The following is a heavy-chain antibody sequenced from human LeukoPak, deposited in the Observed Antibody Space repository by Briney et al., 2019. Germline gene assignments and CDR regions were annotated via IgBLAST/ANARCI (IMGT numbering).Heavy chain of an antibody. CDR3: ARRLIVRTTHYHGMDA. Sequence: GGSLRLSCAASGFVFSSYSLHWVRQAPGKGLEWVALISYDDGRKKDYADSVKGRFTISRDNSKNTLYLHMDSLRVEDTAVYYCARRLIVRTTHYHGMDAWGQGTTVTVAS. D-gene: IGHD1-26*01. V-gene: IGHV3-30*04. CDR1: GFVFSSYS. CDR2: ISYDDGRKK. J-gene: IGHJ6*02.